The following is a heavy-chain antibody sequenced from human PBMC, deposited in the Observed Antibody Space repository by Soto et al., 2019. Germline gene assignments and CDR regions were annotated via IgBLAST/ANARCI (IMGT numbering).Heavy chain of an antibody. V-gene: IGHV4-30-2*01. CDR3: AREGYCSGGSCYRWWFDP. Sequence: KPSETLSLTCAVSGGSISSGGYSWSWIRQPPGKGLEWIGYIYHSGSTYYNPSLKSRVTISVDRSKNQFSLKLSSVTAADTAVYYCAREGYCSGGSCYRWWFDPWGQGTLVTVSS. J-gene: IGHJ5*02. CDR2: IYHSGST. CDR1: GGSISSGGYS. D-gene: IGHD2-15*01.